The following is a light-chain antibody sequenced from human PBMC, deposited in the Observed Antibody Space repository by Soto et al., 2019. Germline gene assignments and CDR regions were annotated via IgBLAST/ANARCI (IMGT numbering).Light chain of an antibody. V-gene: IGLV3-1*01. CDR1: KLGDKY. CDR2: QDS. Sequence: SYELTQPPSVSVSPGQTASITCSGDKLGDKYACWYQQKPGQSPVLVIYQDSKRPSGIPERFSGSKSGTSASLAISGLRSEDEADYYCAAWDDNLSTYVFGSGTKVTVL. CDR3: AAWDDNLSTYV. J-gene: IGLJ1*01.